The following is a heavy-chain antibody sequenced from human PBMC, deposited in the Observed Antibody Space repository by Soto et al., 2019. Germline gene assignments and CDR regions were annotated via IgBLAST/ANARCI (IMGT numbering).Heavy chain of an antibody. D-gene: IGHD2-2*01. J-gene: IGHJ6*02. V-gene: IGHV1-69*01. CDR3: SSGNTLVAGPAARLRYLYHYYYFGMDF. CDR2: IIPFFGRA. Sequence: QVQLVQSGAEVKKTGSSVKVSCKSSNFSSYAISWVRQAPGQGLEWLGGIIPFFGRANYAQKFQGRATITADESTSTAYMELSDLKSEDTAIFYCSSGNTLVAGPAARLRYLYHYYYFGMDFWGQGTTVIVSS. CDR1: NFSSYA.